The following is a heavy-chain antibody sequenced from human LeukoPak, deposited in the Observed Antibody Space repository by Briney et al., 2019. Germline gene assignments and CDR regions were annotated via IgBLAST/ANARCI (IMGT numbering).Heavy chain of an antibody. D-gene: IGHD5-24*01. J-gene: IGHJ4*02. CDR3: ARPQGREMATIDFDY. Sequence: GESLKISCEGSGYSFTNYWIDWVRQMPGKGLEWMGMIYPGGPDTRYSPSFQGQVTFSVDKSINTAFVQWSSLKASDTAMYYCARPQGREMATIDFDYWGQGTLVTVSS. CDR2: IYPGGPDT. CDR1: GYSFTNYW. V-gene: IGHV5-51*01.